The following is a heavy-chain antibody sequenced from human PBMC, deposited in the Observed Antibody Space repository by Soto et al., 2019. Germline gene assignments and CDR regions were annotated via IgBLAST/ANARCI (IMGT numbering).Heavy chain of an antibody. CDR1: GFTFSTYW. CDR3: ARDVAKGVCHLDY. V-gene: IGHV3-7*01. D-gene: IGHD2-2*01. J-gene: IGHJ4*02. Sequence: GGSLRLSCAASGFTFSTYWMTWVRQAPGRGLEWVANINEDGSVKKYVDSVKGRFTISRDNARNSLNLQMNSLRAEDTAVYYCARDVAKGVCHLDYWSQGPLVTVSS. CDR2: INEDGSVK.